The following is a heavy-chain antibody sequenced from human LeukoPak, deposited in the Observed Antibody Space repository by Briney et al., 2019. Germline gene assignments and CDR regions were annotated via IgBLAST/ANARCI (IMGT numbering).Heavy chain of an antibody. Sequence: GGSLRLSCTGSGFTFGDYVLSWVRQAPGEGLEWVAVIWYDGSNKYYADSVKGRFTISRDNSKNTLYLQMNSLRAEDTAVYYCARGDGSGWYSADSSGYDYWGQGTLVTVSS. J-gene: IGHJ4*02. CDR1: GFTFGDYV. CDR3: ARGDGSGWYSADSSGYDY. V-gene: IGHV3-33*01. D-gene: IGHD3-22*01. CDR2: IWYDGSNK.